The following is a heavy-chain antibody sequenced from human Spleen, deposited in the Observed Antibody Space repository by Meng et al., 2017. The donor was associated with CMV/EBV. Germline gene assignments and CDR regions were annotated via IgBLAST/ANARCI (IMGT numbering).Heavy chain of an antibody. D-gene: IGHD3-22*01. CDR2: IYWNDDK. J-gene: IGHJ1*01. Sequence: FSGFSLSSSGVGVGWIRQPPGNALEWLTLIYWNDDKHYSPSLKSSLTITKDTSKNQVVLIMTNMDPVDTATYYCAHDGGYYVEYFQHWGQGTLVTVSS. CDR1: GFSLSSSGVG. V-gene: IGHV2-5*01. CDR3: AHDGGYYVEYFQH.